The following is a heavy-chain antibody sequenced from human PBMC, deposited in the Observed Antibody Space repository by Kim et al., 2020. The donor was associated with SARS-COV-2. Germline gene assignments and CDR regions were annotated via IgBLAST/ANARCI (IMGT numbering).Heavy chain of an antibody. V-gene: IGHV4-59*13. CDR3: ARDGDYYDNSGSI. Sequence: SETLSLTCTVSGASISSYYWTWIRQPPGKGLEWIGYIYYSGRTNYNPSLKSRVTISMDTSKNQFSLKLSSVTAADTAVYYCARDGDYYDNSGSIWGRGTLVTVSS. J-gene: IGHJ3*02. CDR2: IYYSGRT. CDR1: GASISSYY. D-gene: IGHD3-22*01.